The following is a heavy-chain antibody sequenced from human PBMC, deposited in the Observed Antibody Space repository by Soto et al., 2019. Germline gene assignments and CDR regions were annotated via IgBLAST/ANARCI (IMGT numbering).Heavy chain of an antibody. D-gene: IGHD1-1*01. V-gene: IGHV1-18*01. CDR3: ARWRYGDY. Sequence: QVHLVQSGAEVKKPGASVKVSCKGSGYAFTTYGITWVRQATGQGLEWMGWISAHNGNTNYAQKLQGRVTVTRDTSTSTAYMELRSLRSDDTAGYYCARWRYGDYWGQGALVTVSS. CDR2: ISAHNGNT. J-gene: IGHJ4*02. CDR1: GYAFTTYG.